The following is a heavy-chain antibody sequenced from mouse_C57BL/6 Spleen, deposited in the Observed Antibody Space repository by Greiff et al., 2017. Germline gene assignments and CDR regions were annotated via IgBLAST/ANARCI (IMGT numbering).Heavy chain of an antibody. CDR1: GYTFTSYW. Sequence: QVQLQQPGAELVKPGASVKMSCKASGYTFTSYWITWVKQRPGQGLEWIGDIYPGSGSTNYNEKFKSKATLTVDTSSRPAYMQLSSLTSEDSAVYYCARRGYYGSSSDYWGQGTTLTVSS. J-gene: IGHJ2*01. CDR2: IYPGSGST. CDR3: ARRGYYGSSSDY. D-gene: IGHD1-1*01. V-gene: IGHV1-55*01.